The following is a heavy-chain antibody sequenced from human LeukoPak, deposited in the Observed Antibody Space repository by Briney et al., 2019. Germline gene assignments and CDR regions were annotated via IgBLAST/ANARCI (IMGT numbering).Heavy chain of an antibody. D-gene: IGHD6-25*01. CDR3: ARGLIYGYDAFDI. CDR1: GGSFSGYY. Sequence: SETLSLTCAVYGGSFSGYYWSWIRQPPGKGLEWIGEINHSGSTNYNPSLKSRVTISVDTSKNQFSLKLSSVTAADTAVYYCARGLIYGYDAFDIGGQGTMVTVSS. J-gene: IGHJ3*02. V-gene: IGHV4-34*01. CDR2: INHSGST.